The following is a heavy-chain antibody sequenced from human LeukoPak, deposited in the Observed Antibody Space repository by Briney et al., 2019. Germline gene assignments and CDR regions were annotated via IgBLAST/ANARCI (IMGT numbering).Heavy chain of an antibody. CDR3: ARCLPIADYNWFDP. J-gene: IGHJ5*02. CDR2: ISAYNGNT. D-gene: IGHD6-13*01. CDR1: GYTFTSYG. Sequence: GASVKVSCKASGYTFTSYGISWVRQAPGQGLEWMGWISAYNGNTNYAQKLQGRVTMTTDTSTSTAYMELRSLRSDDTAVYYCARCLPIADYNWFDPWGQGTLVTVSS. V-gene: IGHV1-18*01.